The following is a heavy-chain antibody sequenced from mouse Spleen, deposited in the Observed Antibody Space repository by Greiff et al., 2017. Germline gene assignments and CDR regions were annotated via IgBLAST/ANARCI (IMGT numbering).Heavy chain of an antibody. J-gene: IGHJ2*01. Sequence: EVQLQQSGPELVKPGASVKISCKASGYTFTDYYMNWVKQSHGKSLEWIGDINPNNGGTSYNQKFKGKATLTVDKSSSTAYMELRSLTSEDSAVYYCARCCYYFDYWGQGTTLTVSS. CDR3: ARCCYYFDY. V-gene: IGHV1-26*01. D-gene: IGHD3-3*01. CDR2: INPNNGGT. CDR1: GYTFTDYY.